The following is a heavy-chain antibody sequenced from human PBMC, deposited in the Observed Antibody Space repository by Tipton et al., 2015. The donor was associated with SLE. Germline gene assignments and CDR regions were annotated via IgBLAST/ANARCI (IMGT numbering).Heavy chain of an antibody. CDR3: ARHVGVAYYYAMDV. D-gene: IGHD2-15*01. V-gene: IGHV4-59*08. Sequence: TLSLTCAVHDGSLSNYYWSWFRRPPGRGLEWIGYISYTETTKYNPSLESRVIISVDTSKNQFSLRLSSVTAADTAMYYCARHVGVAYYYAMDVWGQGTTVVISS. J-gene: IGHJ6*02. CDR1: DGSLSNYY. CDR2: ISYTETT.